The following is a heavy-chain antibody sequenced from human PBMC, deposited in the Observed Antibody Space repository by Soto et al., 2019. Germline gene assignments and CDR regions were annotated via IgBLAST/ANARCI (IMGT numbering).Heavy chain of an antibody. CDR3: ARADYYDSSGYFGPSPVYYYYGMDV. D-gene: IGHD3-22*01. V-gene: IGHV1-69*13. CDR1: GGTFSSYA. J-gene: IGHJ6*02. Sequence: SVKVSCKASGGTFSSYAISWVRQAPGQGLEWMGGIIPIFGTANYAQKFQGRVTITADESTSTAYIELSNLRSEDTAVYYCARADYYDSSGYFGPSPVYYYYGMDVWGQGTTVTVSS. CDR2: IIPIFGTA.